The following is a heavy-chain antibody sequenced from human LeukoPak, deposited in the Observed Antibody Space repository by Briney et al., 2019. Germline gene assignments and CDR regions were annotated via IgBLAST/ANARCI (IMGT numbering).Heavy chain of an antibody. CDR2: ISSSGGTT. Sequence: GSLRLSCAASGFTFSAYGMNWVRQAPGKGLEWVSFISSSGGTTYYADSVSGRFTISRDNAKNSLYLQMNSLRDEDTAVYYCARDDSSWFYWGQGTLVTVSS. CDR3: ARDDSSWFY. V-gene: IGHV3-48*02. CDR1: GFTFSAYG. J-gene: IGHJ4*02. D-gene: IGHD6-13*01.